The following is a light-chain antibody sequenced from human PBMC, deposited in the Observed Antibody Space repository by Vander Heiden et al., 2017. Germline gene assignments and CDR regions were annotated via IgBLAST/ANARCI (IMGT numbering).Light chain of an antibody. CDR3: QQDDSSSFT. J-gene: IGKJ3*01. V-gene: IGKV1-5*03. CDR2: KAS. Sequence: DIQMTQSPSTLSASVGDRVTITCRASQYISNYLAWYQQRPGKAPKLLIYKASSLESGVPSRFSGSGSGTDFTLTISSLHPDDFATYYCQQDDSSSFTFGPGTKVDIK. CDR1: QYISNY.